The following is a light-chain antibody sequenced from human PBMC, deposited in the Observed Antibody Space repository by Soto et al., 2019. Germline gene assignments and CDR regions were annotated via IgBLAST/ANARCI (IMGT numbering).Light chain of an antibody. Sequence: QSALTQPASVSGSPGQSITISCTGSNSDVGSFDLVSWFQQYPGKAPKLILYEVSKRPLGVSNRFSGSKSGYTASLTISGLQAEDEGDYYWCSYADTTSLFVFGTGTKLTVL. CDR3: CSYADTTSLFV. J-gene: IGLJ1*01. CDR2: EVS. CDR1: NSDVGSFDL. V-gene: IGLV2-23*02.